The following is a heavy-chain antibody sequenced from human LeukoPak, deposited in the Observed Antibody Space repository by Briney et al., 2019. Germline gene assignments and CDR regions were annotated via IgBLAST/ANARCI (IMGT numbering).Heavy chain of an antibody. D-gene: IGHD5-24*01. CDR2: TYYRSKWYN. CDR3: ARGGQGDGYSADEAFDF. J-gene: IGHJ3*01. V-gene: IGHV6-1*01. Sequence: SQTLSLTCVVSGDSVASNSTACNWIRQSPSRGLEWLGRTYYRSKWYNDYAVSVKSRITINPDTSKNQFSLQLNSVTPEDTAVYYCARGGQGDGYSADEAFDFWGQGTMVTVS. CDR1: GDSVASNSTA.